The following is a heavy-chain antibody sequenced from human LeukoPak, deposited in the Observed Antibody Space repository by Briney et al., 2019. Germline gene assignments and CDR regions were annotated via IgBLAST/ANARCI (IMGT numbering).Heavy chain of an antibody. Sequence: PGGSLRLSCAASGFTFSSYAMSWVRQAPGKGLEWVSAISGSGGSTYYADSVKGRFTISRDNSKNTLYLQMNSLRAEDTAVCYCAAKDIVVVPAAMVDYWGQGTLVTVSS. CDR1: GFTFSSYA. V-gene: IGHV3-23*01. CDR3: AAKDIVVVPAAMVDY. D-gene: IGHD2-2*01. J-gene: IGHJ4*02. CDR2: ISGSGGST.